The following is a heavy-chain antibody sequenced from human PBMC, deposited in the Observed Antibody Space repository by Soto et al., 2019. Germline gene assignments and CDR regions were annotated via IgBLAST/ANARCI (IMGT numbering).Heavy chain of an antibody. CDR3: ARGVSGAGADSTDY. J-gene: IGHJ4*02. V-gene: IGHV3-21*01. CDR1: GFTFSSYN. Sequence: EVQLVESGGGLVKPGGSLRLSCTASGFTFSSYNMNWVRQAPGKGLEWVSSISSGSSYIYYADSVKGRFTISRDNARNSLYLQMTSLRAEDTAVYYCARGVSGAGADSTDYWGQGILVTVSS. D-gene: IGHD6-19*01. CDR2: ISSGSSYI.